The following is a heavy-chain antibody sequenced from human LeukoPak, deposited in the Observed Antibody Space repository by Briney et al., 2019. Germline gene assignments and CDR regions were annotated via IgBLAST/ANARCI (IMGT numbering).Heavy chain of an antibody. J-gene: IGHJ5*02. D-gene: IGHD6-13*01. CDR1: GGSISSYY. Sequence: KPSETLSLTCTVSGGSISSYYRSWIRQPPGKGLEWIGYIYYSGSTNYNPSLKSRVTISVDTSKNQFSLKLSSVTAADTAVYYCAREGRGAAAGTLSWGQGTLVTVSS. V-gene: IGHV4-59*01. CDR2: IYYSGST. CDR3: AREGRGAAAGTLS.